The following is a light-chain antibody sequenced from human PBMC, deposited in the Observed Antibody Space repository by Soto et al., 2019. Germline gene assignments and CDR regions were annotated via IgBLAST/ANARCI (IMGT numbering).Light chain of an antibody. CDR1: QSISSY. CDR3: QQHKSYPVT. V-gene: IGKV1-39*01. CDR2: AAS. Sequence: DIQMTQSPSSLSASVVDRFTITFLASQSISSYLNWYQQKPGKAPKLLIYAASSLQSGVPSRFSGSGSGTEFTLTISSLQPDDSGSYYCQQHKSYPVTFGGGTKVDIK. J-gene: IGKJ4*01.